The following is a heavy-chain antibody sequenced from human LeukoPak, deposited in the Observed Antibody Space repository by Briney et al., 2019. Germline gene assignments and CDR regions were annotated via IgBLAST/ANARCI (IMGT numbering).Heavy chain of an antibody. V-gene: IGHV3-21*01. CDR2: ISSSSSYI. D-gene: IGHD2-15*01. J-gene: IGHJ4*02. CDR3: ARDTPGYCSGGSCYKI. Sequence: GGSLRLSCAASGFTFSSYSMNWVRQAPGKGLEWVSSISSSSSYIHYADSVKGRFTISRDNAKNSLYLQMNSLRAEDTAVYYCARDTPGYCSGGSCYKIWGQGTLVTVSS. CDR1: GFTFSSYS.